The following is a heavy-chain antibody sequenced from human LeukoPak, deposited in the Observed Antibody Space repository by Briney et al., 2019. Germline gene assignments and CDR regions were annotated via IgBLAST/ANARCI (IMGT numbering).Heavy chain of an antibody. CDR3: ATIRRGSIYGYFDF. J-gene: IGHJ4*02. CDR2: LLDSWRT. Sequence: SGTLSLTCTVSGASMSTHYWSWLRQPPGEGLEWIGYLLDSWRTKDNPSLQSRVTLSADTSKNQFSLRLTSVTAADTAVYYCATIRRGSIYGYFDFWGQGILVTVSS. CDR1: GASMSTHY. D-gene: IGHD5-18*01. V-gene: IGHV4-59*11.